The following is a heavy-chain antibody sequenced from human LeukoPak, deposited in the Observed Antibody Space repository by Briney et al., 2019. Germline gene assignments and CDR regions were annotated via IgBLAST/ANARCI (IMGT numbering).Heavy chain of an antibody. CDR3: ARAGRNYDFWNGLGDAFDI. D-gene: IGHD3-3*01. J-gene: IGHJ3*02. V-gene: IGHV1-18*01. CDR2: ISAYNGNT. CDR1: GYTFTSYG. Sequence: ASVKVSCKASGYTFTSYGISWVRQAPGQGLEWMGWISAYNGNTNYAQKLQGRITMTTDISTSTAYMELRSLRSDDTAVYYCARAGRNYDFWNGLGDAFDIWGQGTMVTVSS.